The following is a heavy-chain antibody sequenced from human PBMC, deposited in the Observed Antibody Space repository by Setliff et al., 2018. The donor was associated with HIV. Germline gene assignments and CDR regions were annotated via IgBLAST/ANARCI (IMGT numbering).Heavy chain of an antibody. CDR3: ARDEGRATGSWWDQSASWYLDY. CDR2: ISAAGTI. V-gene: IGHV4-4*07. CDR1: GGSISSYY. Sequence: ETLSLTCAVSGGSISSYYWSWIRQPAGKRLEFIGRISAAGTINYNPSLRSRVTLSVDTSENQFSLTVNSVTAADTAMYFCARDEGRATGSWWDQSASWYLDYWGHGILVTVSS. J-gene: IGHJ4*01. D-gene: IGHD6-13*01.